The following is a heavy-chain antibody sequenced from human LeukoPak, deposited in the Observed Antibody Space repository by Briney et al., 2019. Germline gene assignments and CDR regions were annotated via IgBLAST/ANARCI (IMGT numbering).Heavy chain of an antibody. CDR3: ARDHPLDY. V-gene: IGHV3-21*01. CDR1: GFTFSSYS. CDR2: ISSSSRNI. J-gene: IGHJ4*02. Sequence: GGSLRLSCAASGFTFSSYSMNWVRQAPGKGVEGGSSISSSSRNIYYADSVKGRFTISSDNAKNSLYLQMTSLRAEYTSVYYCARDHPLDYWGQGTLVTVSS.